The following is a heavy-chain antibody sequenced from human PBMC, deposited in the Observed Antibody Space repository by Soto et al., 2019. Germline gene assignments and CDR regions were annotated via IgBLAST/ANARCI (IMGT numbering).Heavy chain of an antibody. J-gene: IGHJ4*02. V-gene: IGHV4-59*01. CDR2: IYYSGST. CDR1: GGSISSYY. CDR3: ARLEYSSGWYRFGY. D-gene: IGHD6-19*01. Sequence: QVQLQASGPGLVKPSETLSLTCTVSGGSISSYYWSWIRQPPGKGLEWIGYIYYSGSTNYNPSLKSRVTISVDTSKNQSSLKLSSVTAADTAVYYCARLEYSSGWYRFGYWGQGTLVTVSS.